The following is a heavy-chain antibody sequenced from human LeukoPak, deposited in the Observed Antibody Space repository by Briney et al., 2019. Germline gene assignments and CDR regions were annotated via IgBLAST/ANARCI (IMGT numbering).Heavy chain of an antibody. D-gene: IGHD6-13*01. CDR1: GFTFSDYY. Sequence: PGGSLRLSCAASGFTFSDYYMSWIRQAPGKGLEWVSYISSSNRYTNYADSVKGRFTISRDNAKNSLYLQMNSLRDEDSAVYYCARDFGPLVSWSIDYWGQGTLVTVSS. V-gene: IGHV3-11*06. CDR3: ARDFGPLVSWSIDY. J-gene: IGHJ4*02. CDR2: ISSSNRYT.